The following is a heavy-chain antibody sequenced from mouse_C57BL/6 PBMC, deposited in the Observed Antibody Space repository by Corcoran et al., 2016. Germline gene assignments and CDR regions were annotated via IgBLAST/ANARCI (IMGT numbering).Heavy chain of an antibody. CDR1: GYTFTDYY. V-gene: IGHV1-26*01. CDR3: ARGGRWRFAY. CDR2: INPNNGGT. Sequence: EVQLQQSGPELVKPGASVKISCKASGYTFTDYYMNWVKQSHGKSLEWIGDINPNNGGTSYNQKFKGKATLTVDKSSSTAYMELRSLTSEDSAVYYCARGGRWRFAYWGQGTLVTVSA. J-gene: IGHJ3*01. D-gene: IGHD2-3*01.